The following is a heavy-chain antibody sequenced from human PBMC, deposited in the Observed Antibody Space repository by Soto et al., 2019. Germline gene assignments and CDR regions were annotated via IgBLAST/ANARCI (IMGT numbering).Heavy chain of an antibody. CDR2: IYPGDSDT. CDR3: ARHVPTPATAYYYMYV. J-gene: IGHJ6*03. CDR1: GYNFTTRW. Sequence: GESLKSTCKASGYNFTTRWIGWVRQMAGKGLEWMGIIYPGDSDTRYSPSFQGRVTISADQSITTAYLQWNTLQASDTAMYYCARHVPTPATAYYYMYVFGKEAALTISS. D-gene: IGHD2-15*01. V-gene: IGHV5-51*01.